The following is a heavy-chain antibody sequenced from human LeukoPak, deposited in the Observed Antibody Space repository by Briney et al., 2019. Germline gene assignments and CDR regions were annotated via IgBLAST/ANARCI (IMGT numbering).Heavy chain of an antibody. D-gene: IGHD4-23*01. CDR3: ARGHDYGGRKWYYFDY. CDR2: ISYSAST. J-gene: IGHJ4*02. CDR1: GGSISSYY. Sequence: SETLSLTCTVSGGSISSYYWSWIRQPPGKGLQLSGYISYSASTNNNPSLKSGVTILVATSKNQFSLKLSSVTAADTAVYYCARGHDYGGRKWYYFDYWGQGTLVTVSS. V-gene: IGHV4-59*01.